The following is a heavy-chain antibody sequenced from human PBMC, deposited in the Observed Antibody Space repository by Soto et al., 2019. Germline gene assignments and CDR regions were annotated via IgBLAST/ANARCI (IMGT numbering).Heavy chain of an antibody. D-gene: IGHD3-3*01. J-gene: IGHJ5*02. V-gene: IGHV4-39*01. CDR3: ARPITIFGVSSLSWFDP. CDR2: IYYSGST. CDR1: SGGC. Sequence: SGGCWSWIRQPPGKGLEWIGSIYYSGSTYYNPSLKSRVTISVDTSKNQFSLKLSSVTAADTAVYYCARPITIFGVSSLSWFDPWGQGTLVTVSS.